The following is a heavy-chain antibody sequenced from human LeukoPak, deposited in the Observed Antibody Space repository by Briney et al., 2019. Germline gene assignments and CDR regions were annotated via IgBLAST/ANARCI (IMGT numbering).Heavy chain of an antibody. CDR1: GVSISGYY. CDR2: ILYRGSAPYGGTS. Sequence: PSETLSLTCSVSGVSISGYYWIWTRQPPGRRLEWIGGILYRGSAPYGGTSFYNPSLNSRVTIFVDTASNAFSLKLTSVTAADTAVYYCVRQISGNKDYWGQGTLVTVSS. D-gene: IGHD1/OR15-1a*01. CDR3: VRQISGNKDY. V-gene: IGHV4-59*04. J-gene: IGHJ4*02.